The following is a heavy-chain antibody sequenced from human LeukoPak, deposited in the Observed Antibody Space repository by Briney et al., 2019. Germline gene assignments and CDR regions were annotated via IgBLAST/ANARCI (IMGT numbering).Heavy chain of an antibody. CDR2: ISGSGGST. Sequence: GGSLRLSCAASGFTFSSYAMSWVRQAPGKGLERVSAISGSGGSTYYADSVKGRFTISRDNSKNTLYLQMNSLRAEDTAVYYCAKDLWSSGTLDYWGQGTLVTVSS. CDR1: GFTFSSYA. CDR3: AKDLWSSGTLDY. V-gene: IGHV3-23*01. J-gene: IGHJ4*02. D-gene: IGHD6-25*01.